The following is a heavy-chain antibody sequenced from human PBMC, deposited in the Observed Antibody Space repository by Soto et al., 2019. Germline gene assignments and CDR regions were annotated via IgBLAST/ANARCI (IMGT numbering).Heavy chain of an antibody. CDR3: ARDPCPQPAEGVTTGWFDT. V-gene: IGHV4-31*03. CDR2: IYYTGKT. Sequence: PSETLSLTCTVSGGSIKNGGYYWSWIRQPPGRGLEWLGYIYYTGKTDYNPSLKSRLTMSVDMSKSQFSLKLTSLTPADTAVYYCARDPCPQPAEGVTTGWFDTWGQGILVTVSS. D-gene: IGHD2-2*01. J-gene: IGHJ5*01. CDR1: GGSIKNGGYY.